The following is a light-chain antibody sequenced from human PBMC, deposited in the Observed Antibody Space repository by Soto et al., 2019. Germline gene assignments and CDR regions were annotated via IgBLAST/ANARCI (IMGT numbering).Light chain of an antibody. V-gene: IGKV3-15*01. CDR1: QSVNSN. Sequence: EIVMTQSPATLSVSPGERATLSCRASQSVNSNLAWYQQKPGQAPRLVIYGASTRATGIPARFSGSESGTEFTLTISSLQSEDFAVYYCQQYKNFWTFGQGTKVEIK. CDR3: QQYKNFWT. CDR2: GAS. J-gene: IGKJ1*01.